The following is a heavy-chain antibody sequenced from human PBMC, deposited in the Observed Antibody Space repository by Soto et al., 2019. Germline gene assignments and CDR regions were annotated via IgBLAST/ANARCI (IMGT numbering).Heavy chain of an antibody. CDR3: AKAWGLSPYYCDH. J-gene: IGHJ4*01. V-gene: IGHV3-9*01. CDR2: VSWNSVTM. Sequence: LRLSCAASGFTFDDYAMHWVRQAPGKGLEWVSGVSWNSVTMAYADSVKGRFTISRDNAKNSLFLQMNNLRADDTALYYCAKAWGLSPYYCDHWGHGSLVTVAS. CDR1: GFTFDDYA. D-gene: IGHD3-16*01.